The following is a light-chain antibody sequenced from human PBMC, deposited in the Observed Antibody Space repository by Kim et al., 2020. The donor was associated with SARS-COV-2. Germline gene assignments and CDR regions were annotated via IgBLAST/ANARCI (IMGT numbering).Light chain of an antibody. CDR2: RIA. J-gene: IGKJ1*01. V-gene: IGKV2-24*01. Sequence: PASTSCRSSQSLLHSDGITTLSWLQQRPGQPPSILMFRIANRLPGVPDRFSGSGAGTDLTLKISRVEAEDVGVYYCMQGTQLPLTFGQGTKVDIK. CDR3: MQGTQLPLT. CDR1: QSLLHSDGITT.